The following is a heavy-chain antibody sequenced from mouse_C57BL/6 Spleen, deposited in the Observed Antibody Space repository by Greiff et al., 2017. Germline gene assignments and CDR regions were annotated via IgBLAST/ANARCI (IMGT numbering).Heavy chain of an antibody. CDR1: GFTFSSYA. D-gene: IGHD1-1*01. V-gene: IGHV5-4*01. J-gene: IGHJ1*03. CDR3: ARGRTTVVARYWYFDV. CDR2: ISDGGSYT. Sequence: EVQLVESGGGLVKPGGSLKLSCAASGFTFSSYAMSWVRQTPEKRLEWVATISDGGSYTYYPDNVKGRFTISRDNAKNNLYLQMSHLKSEDTAMYYCARGRTTVVARYWYFDVWGTGTTVTVSS.